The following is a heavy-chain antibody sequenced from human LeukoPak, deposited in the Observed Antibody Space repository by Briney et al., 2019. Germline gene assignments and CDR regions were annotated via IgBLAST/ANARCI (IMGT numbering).Heavy chain of an antibody. CDR1: GGSFSGYY. D-gene: IGHD6-19*01. V-gene: IGHV4-34*01. J-gene: IGHJ4*02. Sequence: SETLSLTCAVYGGSFSGYYWSWIRQPPGKGLEWIGEINHSGSTNYNPSLKSRVTISVDTSKNQFSLKLSSVTAADTAVYYCARRSDGIAVVGNLDYWGQGTLVTVSS. CDR2: INHSGST. CDR3: ARRSDGIAVVGNLDY.